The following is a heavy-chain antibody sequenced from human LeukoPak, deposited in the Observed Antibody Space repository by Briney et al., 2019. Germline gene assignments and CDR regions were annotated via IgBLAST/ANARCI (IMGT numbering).Heavy chain of an antibody. CDR3: AREDGDNLLDY. V-gene: IGHV4-38-2*02. Sequence: SETLSLTCTVSGFSFTSDYYWGWIRQPPGKGLEWIGSIYYSGSTYYNPSLKSRVTISVDTSKNQFSLKLSSVTAADTAVYICAREDGDNLLDYWGQGTLVTVSS. CDR1: GFSFTSDYY. D-gene: IGHD4-17*01. CDR2: IYYSGST. J-gene: IGHJ4*02.